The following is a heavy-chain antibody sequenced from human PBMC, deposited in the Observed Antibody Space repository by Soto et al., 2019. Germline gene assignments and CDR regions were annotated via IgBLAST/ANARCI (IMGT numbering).Heavy chain of an antibody. CDR2: FDPEDGET. J-gene: IGHJ3*02. V-gene: IGHV1-24*01. CDR3: ATAQRGYSYGYELHAPDFDI. Sequence: ASVKVSCKVSGYTLTELSMHWVRQAPGKGLEWMGGFDPEDGETIYAQKFQGRVTMTEDTSTDTAYMELSSLRSEDTAVYYCATAQRGYSYGYELHAPDFDIWGQGTMVPVSS. CDR1: GYTLTELS. D-gene: IGHD5-18*01.